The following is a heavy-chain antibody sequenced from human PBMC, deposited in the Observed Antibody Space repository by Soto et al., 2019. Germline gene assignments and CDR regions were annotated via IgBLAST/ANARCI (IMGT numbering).Heavy chain of an antibody. V-gene: IGHV3-30-3*01. CDR2: ISYDGSNK. CDR1: GFTFSSYA. D-gene: IGHD1-1*01. J-gene: IGHJ4*02. CDR3: ARAPLGNTPDY. Sequence: GGSLRLSCAASGFTFSSYAMHWVRQAPGKGLEWVAVISYDGSNKYYADSVKGRFTISRDNSKNTLYLQMNSLRAEDTAVYHCARAPLGNTPDYWGQGTPVTVSS.